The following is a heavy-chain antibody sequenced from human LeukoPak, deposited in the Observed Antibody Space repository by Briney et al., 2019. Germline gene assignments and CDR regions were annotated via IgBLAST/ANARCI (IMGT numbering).Heavy chain of an antibody. J-gene: IGHJ4*02. CDR2: ITSSGDGT. Sequence: GGSLRLSCAASGFTFSIYAMSWVRQAPGKGLQWVSSITSSGDGTYYADSVKGRFTISRDNAKNSLYLQMNSLRAEDTAVYYCARDIAPAGLFFDYWGQGTLVTVSS. CDR3: ARDIAPAGLFFDY. CDR1: GFTFSIYA. V-gene: IGHV3-21*06. D-gene: IGHD6-13*01.